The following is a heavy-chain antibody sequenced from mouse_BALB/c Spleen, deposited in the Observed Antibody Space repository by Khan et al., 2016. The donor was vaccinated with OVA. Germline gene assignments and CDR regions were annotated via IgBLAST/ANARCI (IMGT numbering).Heavy chain of an antibody. CDR2: ISSGGSYT. Sequence: EVELVESGGDLVKPGGSLKLSCAASGFTFSSYGMSWVRQTPDKRLEWVATISSGGSYTYYPDSVKGRFTISRDNAKNTLYLQMSSLNSEDTAMYYCASHLSGSFAYWGQGTLVNVSA. CDR1: GFTFSSYG. V-gene: IGHV5-6*01. J-gene: IGHJ3*01. CDR3: ASHLSGSFAY. D-gene: IGHD1-3*01.